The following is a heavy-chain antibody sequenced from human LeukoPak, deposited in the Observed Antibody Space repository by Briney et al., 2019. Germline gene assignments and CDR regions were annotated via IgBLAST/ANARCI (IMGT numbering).Heavy chain of an antibody. CDR3: VRHEATRHNYGMDV. CDR1: GGSISYYY. Sequence: PSETLSLTCTVSGGSISYYYWSWIRQPPGKGLEWIGHIYHSGSSNYNPSFKSRVTISVDTSKNHFSLYLSSVTAADTAVYYCVRHEATRHNYGMDVWGQGTTVTVSS. V-gene: IGHV4-59*08. J-gene: IGHJ6*02. CDR2: IYHSGSS.